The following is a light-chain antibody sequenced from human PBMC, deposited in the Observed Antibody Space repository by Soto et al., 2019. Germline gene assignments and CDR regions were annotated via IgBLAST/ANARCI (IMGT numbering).Light chain of an antibody. CDR3: HQYGSPLT. J-gene: IGKJ4*01. CDR2: GAS. Sequence: EIVLTQSPGTLSLSPGERATLSCRASQSVSSSYLAWYQQKPGQAPRLLIYGASSRATGIPDRFSGSGSGTDFTLTISRLEPEDFAVYYFHQYGSPLTFGGGTKVEIK. CDR1: QSVSSSY. V-gene: IGKV3-20*01.